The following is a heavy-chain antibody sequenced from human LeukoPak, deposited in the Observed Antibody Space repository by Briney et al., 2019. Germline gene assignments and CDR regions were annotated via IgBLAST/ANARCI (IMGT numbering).Heavy chain of an antibody. D-gene: IGHD3-22*01. CDR1: GYTFTSYE. V-gene: IGHV1-8*01. CDR2: MNPNSGNT. Sequence: ASVKVSCKASGYTFTSYEINWVRQATGQGLEWMGWMNPNSGNTGYAQKFQGRVTITRNTSISTAYMELSSLRSEDTAVYYCARVRWYDSSLDAFDIWGQGTMVTVSS. CDR3: ARVRWYDSSLDAFDI. J-gene: IGHJ3*02.